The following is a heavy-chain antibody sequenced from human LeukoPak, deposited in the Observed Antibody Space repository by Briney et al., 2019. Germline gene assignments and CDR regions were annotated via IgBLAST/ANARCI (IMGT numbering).Heavy chain of an antibody. D-gene: IGHD3-10*01. CDR1: GFTVSSNF. V-gene: IGHV3-66*01. Sequence: AGGSLRLSCAASGFTVSSNFMTWVRQAPGQGLEWVSVIYSGGSTYYADSVKDRFTISRDNSKNMLYLQMNSVRAEDTAVYYCARGGDSLHYWGQGTLVTVSS. J-gene: IGHJ4*02. CDR3: ARGGDSLHY. CDR2: IYSGGST.